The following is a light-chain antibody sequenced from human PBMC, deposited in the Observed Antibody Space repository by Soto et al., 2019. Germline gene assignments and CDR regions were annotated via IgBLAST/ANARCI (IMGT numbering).Light chain of an antibody. J-gene: IGKJ1*01. CDR2: GAS. CDR1: QSVSSD. V-gene: IGKV3-20*01. CDR3: QQYGSLSWT. Sequence: EIVMTQSPATLSVSPGERASLSCRASQSVSSDLAWYHQKPGQAPRLLIYGASTRATGVPDRFSGSGSGTDFTLTISRLEPEDFAVYHCQQYGSLSWTFGQGTKVDIK.